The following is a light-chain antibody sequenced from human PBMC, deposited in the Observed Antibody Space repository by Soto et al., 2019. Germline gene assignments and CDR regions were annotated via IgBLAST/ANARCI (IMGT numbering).Light chain of an antibody. CDR1: QGISSY. CDR3: QQLNSYPQVT. Sequence: DIPLTQSPSFLSASVGDRVTITCRASQGISSYLAWYQQKPGKAPKLLIYAASTLQSGVPSRFSGSVSGTEFTLTISSLQPEDFATYYCQQLNSYPQVTFGQGTRLEIK. CDR2: AAS. V-gene: IGKV1-9*01. J-gene: IGKJ5*01.